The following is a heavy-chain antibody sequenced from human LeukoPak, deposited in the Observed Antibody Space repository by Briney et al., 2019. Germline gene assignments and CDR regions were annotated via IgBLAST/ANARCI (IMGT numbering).Heavy chain of an antibody. J-gene: IGHJ4*02. Sequence: SETLSLTCTVSGYSISSGYYWGWIRQPPGKGLEWIGSIYHSGSTYYNPSLKSRVTISVDTSKNQFSLKLSSVTAADTAVYYCARQRGTTGLPWGQGTLVTVSS. D-gene: IGHD4-17*01. CDR3: ARQRGTTGLP. CDR2: IYHSGST. V-gene: IGHV4-38-2*02. CDR1: GYSISSGYY.